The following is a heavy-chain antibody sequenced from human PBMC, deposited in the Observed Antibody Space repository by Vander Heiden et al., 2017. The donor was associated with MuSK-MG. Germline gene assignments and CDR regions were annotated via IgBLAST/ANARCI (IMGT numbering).Heavy chain of an antibody. CDR2: ISYDGSNK. CDR3: ARIAVAAQGAFDI. V-gene: IGHV3-30*04. J-gene: IGHJ3*02. CDR1: RFTFSSYA. Sequence: QVQLVESGGGVVQPGRSLRLSCAASRFTFSSYAMHWVRQAPGKGLEWVAVISYDGSNKYYADSVKGRFTISRDNSKNTLYLQMNSLRAEDTAVYYCARIAVAAQGAFDIWGQGTMVTVSS. D-gene: IGHD6-19*01.